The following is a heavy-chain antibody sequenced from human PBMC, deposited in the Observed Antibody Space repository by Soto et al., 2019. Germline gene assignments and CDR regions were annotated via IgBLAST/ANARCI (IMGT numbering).Heavy chain of an antibody. V-gene: IGHV2-26*01. CDR1: GFSLSNARMG. Sequence: QVTLKESGPVLVKPTETLTLTCTVSGFSLSNARMGVSWIRQPPGKALEWLAHIFSNDEKSYSTSLKSRLTISKDTSKSPVVRTMTNMDPVDTATYYCARIVAVTTWGLYYYGMDVWGQGTTVTVSS. D-gene: IGHD4-17*01. CDR2: IFSNDEK. J-gene: IGHJ6*02. CDR3: ARIVAVTTWGLYYYGMDV.